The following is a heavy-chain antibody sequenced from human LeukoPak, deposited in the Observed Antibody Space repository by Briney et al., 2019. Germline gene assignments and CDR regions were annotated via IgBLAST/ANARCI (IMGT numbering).Heavy chain of an antibody. V-gene: IGHV1-3*01. Sequence: ASVTVSCKASGYTFTSYAMHWVRQAPGQRLEWMGWINAGNGNTKYSQKFQGRVTITRDTSASTAYMEPSSLRSEDTAVYYCARGNWGYYYYGMDVWGQGTTVTVSS. D-gene: IGHD7-27*01. CDR1: GYTFTSYA. CDR2: INAGNGNT. J-gene: IGHJ6*02. CDR3: ARGNWGYYYYGMDV.